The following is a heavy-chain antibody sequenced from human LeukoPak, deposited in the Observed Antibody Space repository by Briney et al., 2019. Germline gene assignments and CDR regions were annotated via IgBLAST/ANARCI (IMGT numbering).Heavy chain of an antibody. D-gene: IGHD6-13*01. CDR1: GFTFSSYG. V-gene: IGHV3-30*02. CDR3: AKPAGYSSSWYPNFDY. J-gene: IGHJ4*02. CDR2: IRYDGSNK. Sequence: PGGSLRLSCAASGFTFSSYGMHWVRQAPGQGLEWVAFIRYDGSNKYYADSVKGRFTISRDNSKNTLYLQMNSLGAEDTAVYYCAKPAGYSSSWYPNFDYWGQGTLVTVSS.